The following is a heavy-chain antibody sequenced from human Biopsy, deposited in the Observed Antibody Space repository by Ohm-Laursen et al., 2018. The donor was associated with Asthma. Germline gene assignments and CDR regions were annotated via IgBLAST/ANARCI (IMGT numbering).Heavy chain of an antibody. J-gene: IGHJ4*02. V-gene: IGHV1-69*13. CDR2: INSVFGTT. CDR3: ARKAGSCISRTCYSLDF. D-gene: IGHD2-2*01. CDR1: GGTFNTYV. Sequence: SVKVSCKSLGGTFNTYVIGWVRQAPGQGLEWMGGINSVFGTTTYPQKFQDRVTITAGDSTSTVYMELSSLRSEDTAVYYCARKAGSCISRTCYSLDFRGQGTLVTVSS.